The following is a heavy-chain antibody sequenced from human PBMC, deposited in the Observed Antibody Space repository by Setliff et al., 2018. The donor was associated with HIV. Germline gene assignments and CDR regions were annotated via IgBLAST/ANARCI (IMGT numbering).Heavy chain of an antibody. D-gene: IGHD1-26*01. CDR3: ARSPVGTPEYYFDY. J-gene: IGHJ4*02. CDR1: GGSFSGYY. CDR2: IPYSGST. Sequence: SETLSLTCAVYGGSFSGYYWSWIRQPPGKGLEWIVSIPYSGSTYYNPSLKSRASLSVDTSKNQFSLNLSSVTAADTAVYYCARSPVGTPEYYFDYWGQGTLVTVSS. V-gene: IGHV4-34*11.